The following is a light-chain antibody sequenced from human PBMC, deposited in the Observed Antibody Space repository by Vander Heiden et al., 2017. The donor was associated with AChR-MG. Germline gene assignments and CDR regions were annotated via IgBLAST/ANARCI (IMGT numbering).Light chain of an antibody. V-gene: IGKV1-39*01. Sequence: DIQMTQSPPSLSASVGDRVTITCRASQSISSYLNWYQQKPGKAPKLLIYAAASLQSGVPSRFSGSGSGTDFTLTISSRQPEDFATYYCQQSDSTPPQTFGQGTKVEIK. CDR2: AAA. CDR1: QSISSY. J-gene: IGKJ1*01. CDR3: QQSDSTPPQT.